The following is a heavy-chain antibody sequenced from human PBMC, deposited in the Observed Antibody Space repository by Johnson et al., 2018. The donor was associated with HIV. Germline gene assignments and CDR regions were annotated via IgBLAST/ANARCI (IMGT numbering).Heavy chain of an antibody. CDR2: ISGGGSST. V-gene: IGHV3-23*04. J-gene: IGHJ3*02. CDR3: AKDRGRGGYSYGRGDAFDI. Sequence: VQLVESGGGLVQPGGSLRLSCAASGFTFRNYAMSWVRQAPGKGLEWVSTISGGGSSTYYADSVKGRFTISRDNSKNTLYLQMKSLRAEDTAIYYCAKDRGRGGYSYGRGDAFDIWGQGTMVTVSS. CDR1: GFTFRNYA. D-gene: IGHD5-18*01.